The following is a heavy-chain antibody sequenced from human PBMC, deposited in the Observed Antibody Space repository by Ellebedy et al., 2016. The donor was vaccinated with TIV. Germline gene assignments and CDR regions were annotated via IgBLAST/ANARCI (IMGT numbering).Heavy chain of an antibody. CDR2: IYTSGST. V-gene: IGHV4-4*07. J-gene: IGHJ5*02. CDR3: ARTWAQGWFDP. D-gene: IGHD1-26*01. CDR1: GGSIRNYY. Sequence: MPSETLSLTCTVSGGSIRNYYWTWIRQPAGKGLEWIGRIYTSGSTNYNPSLKSRVTMSVDTSKNQFSLKLSSVTAADTAVYYCARTWAQGWFDPWGQGTLVTVSS.